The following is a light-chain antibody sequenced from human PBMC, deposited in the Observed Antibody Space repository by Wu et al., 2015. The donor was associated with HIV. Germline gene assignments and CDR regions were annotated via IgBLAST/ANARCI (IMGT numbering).Light chain of an antibody. V-gene: IGKV3-15*01. CDR2: GAV. Sequence: VMTQSPATLSVSPGERATLACRASESVGGDVAWYQQKPGQAPRLLIYGAVTRPTGIPARFRGSGSGTEFTLTFTSMESEDSAVYFCQQYNHWPLTFGGRDRRWRS. J-gene: IGKJ4*01. CDR3: QQYNHWPLT. CDR1: ESVGGD.